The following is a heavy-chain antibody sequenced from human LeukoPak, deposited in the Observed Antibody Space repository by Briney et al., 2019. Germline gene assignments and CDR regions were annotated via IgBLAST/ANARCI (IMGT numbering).Heavy chain of an antibody. V-gene: IGHV3-11*06. J-gene: IGHJ5*02. CDR1: GFTVSSNY. CDR3: ARGIHKTHCTRASCYVNWFDP. CDR2: ISSSYSDT. D-gene: IGHD2-2*01. Sequence: GGSLRLSCGVSGFTVSSNYMSWVRQAPGKGLEWVSHISSSYSDTNYADSVKGRFTISRDNAKSSLSLQMNSPRAEDTAVYYCARGIHKTHCTRASCYVNWFDPWGQGTLVTVSS.